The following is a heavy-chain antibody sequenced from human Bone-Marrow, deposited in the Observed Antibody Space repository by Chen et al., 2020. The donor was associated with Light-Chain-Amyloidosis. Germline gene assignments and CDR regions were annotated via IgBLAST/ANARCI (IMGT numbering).Heavy chain of an antibody. D-gene: IGHD6-19*01. Sequence: EVQLVESGGGLVQPGGSLRLSCAAAGFTFSSYWMGWVRQAPGKGLEWVDNIKQVISEKYYADSVKGRVTISRDNAKNSLYLEMNSLRVEDTAVYYCVSWVAVCGCFDNWGQGTLVTVSS. CDR1: GFTFSSYW. CDR2: IKQVISEK. CDR3: VSWVAVCGCFDN. V-gene: IGHV3-7*01. J-gene: IGHJ4*02.